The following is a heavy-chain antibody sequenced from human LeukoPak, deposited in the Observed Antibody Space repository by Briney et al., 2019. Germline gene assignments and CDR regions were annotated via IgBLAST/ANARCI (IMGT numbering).Heavy chain of an antibody. D-gene: IGHD3-10*01. CDR2: IYTSGST. J-gene: IGHJ4*02. Sequence: SETLSLTCTVSGGSISSYYWSWIRQPAGKGLEWIGRIYTSGSTNYNPSLKSRVTISVDTSKNQFSLKLSSVTAADTAVYYCARLEDYYGSGSYRGGIDYWGQGTLVTVSS. CDR3: ARLEDYYGSGSYRGGIDY. V-gene: IGHV4-4*07. CDR1: GGSISSYY.